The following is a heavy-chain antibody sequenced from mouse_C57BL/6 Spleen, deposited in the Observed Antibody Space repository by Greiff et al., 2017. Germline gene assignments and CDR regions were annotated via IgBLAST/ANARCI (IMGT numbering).Heavy chain of an antibody. D-gene: IGHD3-2*02. V-gene: IGHV1-15*01. J-gene: IGHJ3*01. Sequence: QVQLQQSGAELVRPGASVTLSCEASGYTFTDYEMHWVKQTPVHGLEWIGAIDPETGGTAYNQKFKGKAILTADKSSSTAYMELRSLTSEDSAVXYCTRPSGYWFAYWGQGTLVTVSA. CDR2: IDPETGGT. CDR3: TRPSGYWFAY. CDR1: GYTFTDYE.